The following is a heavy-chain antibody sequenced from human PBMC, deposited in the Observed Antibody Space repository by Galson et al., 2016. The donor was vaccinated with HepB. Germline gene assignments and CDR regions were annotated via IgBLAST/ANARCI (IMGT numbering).Heavy chain of an antibody. D-gene: IGHD4-17*01. CDR1: GGSFSGYY. CDR2: INHSGST. V-gene: IGHV4-34*01. J-gene: IGHJ6*03. CDR3: ARGDNPDYGDYASAYYYMDV. Sequence: ETLSLTCAVYGGSFSGYYWSWIRQPPGKGLEWIGEINHSGSTNYNPSLKSRVTISVDTSKNQFSLKLSSVTAADTAVYYCARGDNPDYGDYASAYYYMDVWGQGAPVTVSS.